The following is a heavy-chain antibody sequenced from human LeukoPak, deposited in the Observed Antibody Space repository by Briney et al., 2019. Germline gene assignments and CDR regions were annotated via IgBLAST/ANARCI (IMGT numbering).Heavy chain of an antibody. D-gene: IGHD5-24*01. CDR2: ISGYNGNT. V-gene: IGHV1-18*01. J-gene: IGHJ4*02. CDR1: GYTFTSYG. CDR3: ASGGRDGYNFGY. Sequence: ASVKVSCKASGYTFTSYGISWVRQAPGEGREWMGWISGYNGNTNYAQKLQGRVTMTTDTPTSTAYMELRSLRSDDTAVYYCASGGRDGYNFGYWGQGTLVTVSS.